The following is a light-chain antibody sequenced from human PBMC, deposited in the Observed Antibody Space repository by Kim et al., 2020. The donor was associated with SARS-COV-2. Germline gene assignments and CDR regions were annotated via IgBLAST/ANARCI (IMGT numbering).Light chain of an antibody. Sequence: ASVGDGVTITCRASQDIVNDLGWYQQNPGRAPKRLIYGASNLQSGVPSRFSGSGSETEFTLTVISRQPDDFATYYCLQHRTYPITFVQGTQLEIK. CDR3: LQHRTYPIT. CDR1: QDIVND. J-gene: IGKJ5*01. CDR2: GAS. V-gene: IGKV1-17*01.